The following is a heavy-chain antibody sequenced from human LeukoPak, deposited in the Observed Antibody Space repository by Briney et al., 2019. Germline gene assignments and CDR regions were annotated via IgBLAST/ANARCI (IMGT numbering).Heavy chain of an antibody. J-gene: IGHJ1*01. CDR1: GGSISSYY. CDR3: ARQFISGTYQH. CDR2: IYYSGST. D-gene: IGHD1-26*01. V-gene: IGHV4-59*01. Sequence: RTSETLSLTCTVSGGSISSYYWSWIRQPPGKGLEWIGYIYYSGSTNYNPSLKSRVTISVDTSKNQFSLKLSSVTAADTAVYYCARQFISGTYQHWGQGTLVTVSS.